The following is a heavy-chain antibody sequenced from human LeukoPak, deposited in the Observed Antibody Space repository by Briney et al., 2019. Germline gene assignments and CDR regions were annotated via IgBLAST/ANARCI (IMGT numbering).Heavy chain of an antibody. CDR3: ASQSAGYYYYMDV. D-gene: IGHD6-13*01. J-gene: IGHJ6*03. V-gene: IGHV4-59*01. CDR2: IYYSGST. CDR1: GGSISTYY. Sequence: SETLSLTCTVSGGSISTYYWSWIRQPPGKGLEWIGYIYYSGSTNYNPSLKSRVTISVDTSKNQFSLKLSSVTAADTAVYYCASQSAGYYYYMDVWGKGTTVTVSS.